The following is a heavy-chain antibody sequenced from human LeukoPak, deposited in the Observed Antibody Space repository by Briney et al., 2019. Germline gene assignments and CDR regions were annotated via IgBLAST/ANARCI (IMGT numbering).Heavy chain of an antibody. Sequence: GGSLRLSCAASGFTFDDYAMHWVRQAPGKGLEWVSGISWNSGSIGYADSVKGRFTISRDNAKNSLYLQMNSLRAEDTALYYCAKSTPVGGSSGGYYFDYWGQGTLVTVSS. CDR3: AKSTPVGGSSGGYYFDY. CDR1: GFTFDDYA. D-gene: IGHD2-15*01. CDR2: ISWNSGSI. V-gene: IGHV3-9*01. J-gene: IGHJ4*02.